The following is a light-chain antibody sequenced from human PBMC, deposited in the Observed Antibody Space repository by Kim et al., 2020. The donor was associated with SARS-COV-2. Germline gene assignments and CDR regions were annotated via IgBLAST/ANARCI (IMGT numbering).Light chain of an antibody. J-gene: IGKJ1*01. CDR1: QSVSSNY. CDR2: GAS. CDR3: QQYGSSPRT. Sequence: EIVLTQSPGTLSLSPGERATLSCRASQSVSSNYLAWYQQKPGQAPRLLIHGASSRATGIPDRFSGSGSGTAFTLTISRLEPEDFAVYYCQQYGSSPRTFGLGTKVDIK. V-gene: IGKV3-20*01.